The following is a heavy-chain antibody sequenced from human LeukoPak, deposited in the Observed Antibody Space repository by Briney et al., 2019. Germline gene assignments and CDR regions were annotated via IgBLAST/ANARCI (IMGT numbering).Heavy chain of an antibody. CDR1: GVTLSDHH. Sequence: GGSLRLSCAASGVTLSDHHMDWVRQAPGKGLEWVGRTSDKARGYTTEYAASVEGRFTISRDDSKTLVYLQMNSLKTEDTAVYFCARDGAAGDNSAFDTWGQGTVVTVSS. CDR3: ARDGAAGDNSAFDT. CDR2: TSDKARGYTT. J-gene: IGHJ3*02. V-gene: IGHV3-72*01. D-gene: IGHD6-25*01.